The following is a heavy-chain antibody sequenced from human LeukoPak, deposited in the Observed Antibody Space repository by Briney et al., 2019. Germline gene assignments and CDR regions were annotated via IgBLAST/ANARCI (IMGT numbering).Heavy chain of an antibody. V-gene: IGHV3-30*02. CDR3: AKAKKYYYGSGSYYYYYMDV. CDR1: GFTFSSYS. CDR2: IRYDGSNK. J-gene: IGHJ6*03. D-gene: IGHD3-10*01. Sequence: GGSLRLSCAASGFTFSSYSMNWVRQAPGKGLEWVAFIRYDGSNKYYADSVKGRFTISRDNSKNTLYLQMSSLRAEDTAVYYCAKAKKYYYGSGSYYYYYMDVWGKGTTVTISS.